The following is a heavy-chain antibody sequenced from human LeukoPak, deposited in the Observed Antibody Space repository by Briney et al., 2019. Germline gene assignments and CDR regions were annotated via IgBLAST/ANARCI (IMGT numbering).Heavy chain of an antibody. CDR3: ARDRYGDYFDY. J-gene: IGHJ4*02. CDR2: IWYDGSNK. D-gene: IGHD4-17*01. CDR1: GFTFSSYD. V-gene: IGHV3-33*01. Sequence: GRSLRLSCAASGFTFSSYDMHWVRQAPGKGLEWVALIWYDGSNKYYADSVKGRFTISRDNSKNTLYLQMNCLRAEDTAVYYCARDRYGDYFDYWGQGARVTVSS.